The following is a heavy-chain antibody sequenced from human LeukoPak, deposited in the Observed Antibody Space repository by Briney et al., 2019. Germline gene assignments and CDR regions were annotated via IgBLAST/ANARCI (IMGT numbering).Heavy chain of an antibody. V-gene: IGHV7-4-1*02. D-gene: IGHD2-2*01. CDR1: GYTFTIYA. CDR2: INTNTGNP. J-gene: IGHJ6*02. CDR3: ARETSRYLYYYYYYGMDV. Sequence: ASVKVSCKASGYTFTIYAMNWVRQAPGQGLEWMGWINTNTGNPTYAQGFTGRFVFSLDTSVSTAYLQISSLKAEDTAVYYCARETSRYLYYYYYYGMDVWGQGTTVTVSS.